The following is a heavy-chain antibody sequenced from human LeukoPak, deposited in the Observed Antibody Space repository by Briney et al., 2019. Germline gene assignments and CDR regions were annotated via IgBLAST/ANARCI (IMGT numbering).Heavy chain of an antibody. D-gene: IGHD6-19*01. J-gene: IGHJ4*02. CDR3: ARGLSGYSSGWPH. Sequence: TSETLSLTCTVSGGSISSYYWSWIRQPPGKGLEWIGYIYYSGSTNYNPSLKSRVTISVDTSKNQFSLKLSSVTAADTAVYYCARGLSGYSSGWPHWGQGTLVTVSS. V-gene: IGHV4-59*01. CDR1: GGSISSYY. CDR2: IYYSGST.